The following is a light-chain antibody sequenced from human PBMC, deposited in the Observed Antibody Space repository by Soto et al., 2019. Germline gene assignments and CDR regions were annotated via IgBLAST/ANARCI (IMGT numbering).Light chain of an antibody. Sequence: EIVLKQSPGTLSLSPGERATLSCRASQSVNNYLAWYQQKPGQAPRLLIYDASNRATGIPARFSGSGSGTDLTITISSIEPEDSAVYYCQQRGNWPWLTFGGGTRVEIK. J-gene: IGKJ4*01. CDR2: DAS. V-gene: IGKV3-11*01. CDR3: QQRGNWPWLT. CDR1: QSVNNY.